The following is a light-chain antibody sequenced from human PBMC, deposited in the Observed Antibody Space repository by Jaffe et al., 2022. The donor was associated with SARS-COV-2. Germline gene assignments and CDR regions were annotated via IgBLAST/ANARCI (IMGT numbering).Light chain of an antibody. CDR1: QRIGSS. CDR3: QQSSSIPYT. J-gene: IGKJ2*01. V-gene: IGKV1-39*01. CDR2: SAS. Sequence: DIQMTQSPSSLSASAGDRVTIPCRASQRIGSSLNWYQQKPGQAPKLLIYSASNLQSGVPSRFSGSGSGTDFTLTISSLQPDDFATYYCQQSSSIPYTFGQGTKLEIK.